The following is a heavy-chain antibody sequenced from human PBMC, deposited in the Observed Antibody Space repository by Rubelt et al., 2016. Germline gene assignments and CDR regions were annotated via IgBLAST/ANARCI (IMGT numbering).Heavy chain of an antibody. CDR2: ISVYNGNT. CDR3: ARVEYYYDSSGYSDY. CDR1: GYTFNSYG. Sequence: QVQLVQSGAEVKKPGASVKVSCKASGYTFNSYGISWVRQAPGQGLEWMGWISVYNGNTNYAQKLQGGFTMTTDTSTSTAYMELRSRRSDDTAVYYCARVEYYYDSSGYSDYWGQGTLVTVSS. J-gene: IGHJ4*02. D-gene: IGHD3-22*01. V-gene: IGHV1-18*01.